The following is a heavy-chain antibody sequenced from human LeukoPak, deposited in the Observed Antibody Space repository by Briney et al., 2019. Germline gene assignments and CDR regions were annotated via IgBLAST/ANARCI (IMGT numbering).Heavy chain of an antibody. Sequence: ASVKVSCKASGGTFSSYAISWVRQAPGQGLEWMGGIIPIFGTANYAQKFQGRVTITADESTSTAYMELSSLRSEDTAVYYCARDSSAWHYYDSSGYYAFDIWGQGTMVTVSS. CDR1: GGTFSSYA. J-gene: IGHJ3*02. CDR3: ARDSSAWHYYDSSGYYAFDI. D-gene: IGHD3-22*01. V-gene: IGHV1-69*13. CDR2: IIPIFGTA.